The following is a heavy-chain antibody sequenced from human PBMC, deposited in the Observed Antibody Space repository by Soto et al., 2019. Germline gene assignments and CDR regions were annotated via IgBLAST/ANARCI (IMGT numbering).Heavy chain of an antibody. CDR2: IHYSGGT. Sequence: QVQLQESGPGLVQPSETLSLTCTVSGGSITGYYGSWIRQPPGMGPEWIGNIHYSGGTNYNPSLRSRVTLEVDTSENQPSPRLGSVPIAETAVYYCARHSYSCTPLRFDPRGQGTLVTVSS. CDR3: ARHSYSCTPLRFDP. J-gene: IGHJ5*02. V-gene: IGHV4-59*08. D-gene: IGHD2-21*01. CDR1: GGSITGYY.